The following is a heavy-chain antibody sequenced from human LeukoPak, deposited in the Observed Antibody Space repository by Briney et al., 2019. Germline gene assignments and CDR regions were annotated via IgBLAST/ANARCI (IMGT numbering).Heavy chain of an antibody. Sequence: ASVKVSCKASGYTFTGYYMHWVRQAPGQGLEWMGWINPNSGGTNYAQKFQGRVTMTRDTSISTAYMELSRLRSDDTAVYYCAKALGGCSSTSWPPDGTVAYNWFGPLGQGTLVTVSS. CDR1: GYTFTGYY. J-gene: IGHJ5*02. CDR2: INPNSGGT. D-gene: IGHD2-2*01. V-gene: IGHV1-2*02. CDR3: AKALGGCSSTSWPPDGTVAYNWFGP.